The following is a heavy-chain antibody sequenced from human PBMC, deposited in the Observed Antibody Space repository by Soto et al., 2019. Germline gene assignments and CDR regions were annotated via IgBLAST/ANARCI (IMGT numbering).Heavy chain of an antibody. CDR1: GFTFDDYS. D-gene: IGHD2-21*01. Sequence: VQLVEYGGVVVQPGGSLRLSCAASGFTFDDYSMHWVRQAPGKGLEWVSVINWDDSNTYYADSVKGRFTISRDNSNNSLYLQMHSLTAEDTALYYCVKAMARGGNSGPFDFWGHGTLVTVSP. V-gene: IGHV3-43*01. CDR2: INWDDSNT. CDR3: VKAMARGGNSGPFDF. J-gene: IGHJ4*01.